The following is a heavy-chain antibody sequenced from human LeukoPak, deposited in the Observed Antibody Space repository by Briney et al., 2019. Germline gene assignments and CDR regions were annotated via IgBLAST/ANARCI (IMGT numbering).Heavy chain of an antibody. CDR3: ARTDYYYDSSGYYDFDY. J-gene: IGHJ4*02. D-gene: IGHD3-22*01. CDR2: IYYTGST. Sequence: SGTLSLTCTVSGGSISSSSYYWGWIRQPPGKGLEWIGSIYYTGSTYYNPSLKSRVTISVDTSKNQFSLKLSSVTAADTAVYYCARTDYYYDSSGYYDFDYWGQGTLVTVSS. V-gene: IGHV4-39*01. CDR1: GGSISSSSYY.